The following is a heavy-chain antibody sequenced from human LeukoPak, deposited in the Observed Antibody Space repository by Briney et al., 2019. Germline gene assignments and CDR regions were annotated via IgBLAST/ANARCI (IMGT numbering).Heavy chain of an antibody. V-gene: IGHV1-2*02. CDR1: GYTFTGYY. CDR3: ARGIGYCSSTSCSPSDY. CDR2: INPNSGGT. D-gene: IGHD2-2*01. Sequence: ASVKVSCKASGYTFTGYYMHWVRQAPGQGLEWMGWINPNSGGTNYAQKFQGRVTMTRDTSISTAYMELSRLRSDDTAVYYCARGIGYCSSTSCSPSDYWGQGTLVTVSS. J-gene: IGHJ4*02.